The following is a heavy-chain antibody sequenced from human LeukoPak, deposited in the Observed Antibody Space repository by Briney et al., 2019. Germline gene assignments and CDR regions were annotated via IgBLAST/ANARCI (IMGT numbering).Heavy chain of an antibody. J-gene: IGHJ4*02. V-gene: IGHV3-53*01. D-gene: IGHD6-13*01. CDR2: IYSGGST. CDR3: AKVPTGYSSSWPLYYFDY. Sequence: GGSLRLSCAASGFTVSSNYMTWVRQAPGKGLEWVSVIYSGGSTYYADSVKGRFTISRDNSKNTLYLQMNSLRAEDTAVYYCAKVPTGYSSSWPLYYFDYWGQGTLVTVSS. CDR1: GFTVSSNY.